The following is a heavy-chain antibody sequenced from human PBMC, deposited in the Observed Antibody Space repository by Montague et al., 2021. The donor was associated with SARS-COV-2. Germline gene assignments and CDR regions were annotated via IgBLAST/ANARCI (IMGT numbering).Heavy chain of an antibody. D-gene: IGHD4-17*01. CDR1: GFSLSSTGVC. CDR2: IYWDDDK. Sequence: PALVKPTQTLTLTCTFSGFSLSSTGVCVGWLRQPPGKSLEWLALIYWDDDKRYNPSLSSRLAITKDTSKNQAVLTLTNVNAADTATYYCAHTNANGAWPIDDWGQGTPVTVSS. J-gene: IGHJ4*01. CDR3: AHTNANGAWPIDD. V-gene: IGHV2-5*02.